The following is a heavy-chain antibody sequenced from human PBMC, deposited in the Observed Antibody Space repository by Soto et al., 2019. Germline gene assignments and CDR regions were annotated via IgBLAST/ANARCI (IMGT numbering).Heavy chain of an antibody. J-gene: IGHJ3*02. V-gene: IGHV3-23*01. CDR2: ISGSGGST. Sequence: EVQLLESGGGLVQPGGSLRLSCAASGFTFSSYAMSWVRQAPGKGLEWVSAISGSGGSTYYADSVKGRFTISRDNSKNTLYVQMNSLRAEDTAVYYCAKDKGYDSSGYYARDAPFDIWGQGTMVTVSS. CDR1: GFTFSSYA. D-gene: IGHD3-22*01. CDR3: AKDKGYDSSGYYARDAPFDI.